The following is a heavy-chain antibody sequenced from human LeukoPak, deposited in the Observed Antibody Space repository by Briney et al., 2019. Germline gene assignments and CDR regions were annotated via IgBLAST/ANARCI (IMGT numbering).Heavy chain of an antibody. D-gene: IGHD2-21*01. CDR1: GFTFSDYH. CDR2: ISGSSTHI. J-gene: IGHJ4*02. Sequence: GGSLRLSCVASGFTFSDYHINWVRQAPGKGLEWVSSISGSSTHIYYADSVKGRFTISRDDAKNSLYLQMNSLRAEDTALYYCARGLCGGDCYDYWGQGTLVTVSS. CDR3: ARGLCGGDCYDY. V-gene: IGHV3-21*01.